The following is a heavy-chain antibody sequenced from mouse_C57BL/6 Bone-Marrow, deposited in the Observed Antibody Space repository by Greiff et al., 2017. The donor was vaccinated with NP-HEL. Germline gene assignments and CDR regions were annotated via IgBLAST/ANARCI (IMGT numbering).Heavy chain of an antibody. V-gene: IGHV5-15*01. J-gene: IGHJ3*01. CDR1: GFTFSDYG. CDR2: ISNLAYSI. D-gene: IGHD1-1*01. Sequence: EVMLVESGGGLVQPGGSLKLSCAASGFTFSDYGMAWVRQAPRKGPEWVAFISNLAYSIYYADTVTGRFTISRENAKNTLSLEMSSLRSEDTAMYYCARCYYYGSSSWFAYWGQGTLVTVSA. CDR3: ARCYYYGSSSWFAY.